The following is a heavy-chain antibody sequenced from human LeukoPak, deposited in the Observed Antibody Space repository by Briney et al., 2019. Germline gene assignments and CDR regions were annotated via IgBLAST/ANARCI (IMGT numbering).Heavy chain of an antibody. CDR3: VRDGSGYDY. J-gene: IGHJ4*02. Sequence: GGSLRLSCAASRFTFSNYWMSWVRQPPGKGLEWVANINQGGSEKYYLNPVKGRFTISRDNAKNSLYLQMNSLRADDTAIYYCVRDGSGYDYWGQGTLVTVSS. D-gene: IGHD6-19*01. CDR1: RFTFSNYW. V-gene: IGHV3-7*05. CDR2: INQGGSEK.